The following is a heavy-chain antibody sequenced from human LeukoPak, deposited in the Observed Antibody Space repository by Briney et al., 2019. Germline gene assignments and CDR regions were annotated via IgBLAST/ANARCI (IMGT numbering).Heavy chain of an antibody. V-gene: IGHV1-2*02. Sequence: ASVKVSCKASGYTFTGYYIHWVRQAPGQGLEWMGWINPTSGGTNYAQKFQGRVTMTRDTSISTAYMEVSSLRYDDTAVYYCARGDPYCSGGNCYFDYWGRGTLVTVSS. CDR3: ARGDPYCSGGNCYFDY. CDR2: INPTSGGT. CDR1: GYTFTGYY. D-gene: IGHD2-15*01. J-gene: IGHJ4*02.